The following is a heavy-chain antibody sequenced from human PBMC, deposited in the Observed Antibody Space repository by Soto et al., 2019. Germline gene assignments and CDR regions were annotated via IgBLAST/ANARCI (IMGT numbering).Heavy chain of an antibody. J-gene: IGHJ6*02. Sequence: GGSLRLSCAASGFTFSTYAMSWVRQAPGKGLEWVSTISGSGDTTFYADSVNGRFTISRDNSENTLFLQMNSLRAEDTAIFYCANTRRPTGMDVWGQGTTVTVSS. CDR1: GFTFSTYA. CDR3: ANTRRPTGMDV. CDR2: ISGSGDTT. V-gene: IGHV3-23*01.